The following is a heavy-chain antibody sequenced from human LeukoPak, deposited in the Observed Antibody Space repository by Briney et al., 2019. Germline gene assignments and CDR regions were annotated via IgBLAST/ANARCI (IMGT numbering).Heavy chain of an antibody. CDR1: GFSFRTYE. CDR3: ARERYFDRRAPFDY. D-gene: IGHD3-9*01. CDR2: ISTSGSTI. Sequence: GGSLRLSCAASGFSFRTYEMTWVRQAPGKGLEWVSHISTSGSTINYADSVKGRFTISRDNAKNSLYLQMNGLRAEDTAVYYCARERYFDRRAPFDYWGQGTLVTVSS. J-gene: IGHJ4*02. V-gene: IGHV3-48*03.